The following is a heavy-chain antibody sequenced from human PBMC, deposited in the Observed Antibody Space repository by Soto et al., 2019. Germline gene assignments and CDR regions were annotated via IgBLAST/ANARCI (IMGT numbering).Heavy chain of an antibody. Sequence: EVQLVESGGGLVKPGGSLRLSCAASGFTFSDYSMNWVRQAPGKGLEWVSSISSSSSYIYYADSVKGRFTVSRDNAKNSLSPQMTSLRAEDPGVYYSARDDRVTLGLDPIDHWGQGAVVTVSS. V-gene: IGHV3-21*01. CDR3: ARDDRVTLGLDPIDH. CDR2: ISSSSSYI. J-gene: IGHJ4*02. D-gene: IGHD7-27*01. CDR1: GFTFSDYS.